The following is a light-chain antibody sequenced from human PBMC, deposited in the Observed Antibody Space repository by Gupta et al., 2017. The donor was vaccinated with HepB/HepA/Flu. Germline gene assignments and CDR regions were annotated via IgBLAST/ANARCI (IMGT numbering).Light chain of an antibody. CDR1: TTDVGNYNY. CDR2: DVS. Sequence: QSALTQPRSVSGSPGQSVTISCTETTTDVGNYNYVSWYQHHSAKAHKLMIYDVSKRTAGVPGRFSGSKAGNTASLTISGLQEEEEADYYGWSDAGTDSYVFGNGTKVTVL. CDR3: WSDAGTDSYV. J-gene: IGLJ1*01. V-gene: IGLV2-11*01.